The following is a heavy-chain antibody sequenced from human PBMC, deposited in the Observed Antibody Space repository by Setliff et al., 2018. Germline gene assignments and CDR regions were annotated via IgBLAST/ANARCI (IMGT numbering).Heavy chain of an antibody. CDR3: ARHSNTWPVDF. CDR1: GGSISSGSNY. Sequence: SETLSLTCTVSGGSISSGSNYWSWIRQPAGRGLEWIGHINHSGSTNYNPSLKSRVTISVDTSKNQFSLKLSSVTAADTAVYYCARHSNTWPVDFWGQGTLVTVSS. D-gene: IGHD2-21*01. J-gene: IGHJ4*02. V-gene: IGHV4-61*10. CDR2: INHSGST.